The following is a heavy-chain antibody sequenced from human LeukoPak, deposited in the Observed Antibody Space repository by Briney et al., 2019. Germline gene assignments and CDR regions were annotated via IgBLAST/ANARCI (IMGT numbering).Heavy chain of an antibody. CDR2: IYYSGST. V-gene: IGHV4-59*08. CDR3: ARHSSYYGSGYFDY. CDR1: GGSISSYY. J-gene: IGHJ4*02. D-gene: IGHD3-10*01. Sequence: PSETLSLTCTVSGGSISSYYWSWIRQPPGKGLEWIGYIYYSGSTNYNPSLKSRVTISVDTSKNQFSLKLSSVTAADTAVYYCARHSSYYGSGYFDYWGQGTLVTVSS.